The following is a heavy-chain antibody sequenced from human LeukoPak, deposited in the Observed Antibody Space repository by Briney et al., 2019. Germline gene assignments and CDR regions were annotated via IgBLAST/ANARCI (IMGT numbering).Heavy chain of an antibody. Sequence: ASVKVSCKASGYTFTSYGISWVRQAPGQGLEWMEWISAYNGNTYYAQKLQGRVTMTTDTSTSTAYMELRSLRSDDTAVYYCARLVGATGWAVFDYWGQGTLVTVSS. CDR1: GYTFTSYG. CDR3: ARLVGATGWAVFDY. J-gene: IGHJ4*02. D-gene: IGHD1-26*01. CDR2: ISAYNGNT. V-gene: IGHV1-18*01.